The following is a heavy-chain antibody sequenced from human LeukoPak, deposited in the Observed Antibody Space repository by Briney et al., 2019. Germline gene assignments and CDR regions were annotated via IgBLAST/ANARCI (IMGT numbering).Heavy chain of an antibody. CDR3: ARSVYYDSSGYYYSDAFDI. CDR1: GYTFTSYG. Sequence: ASVKVSCKASGYTFTSYGISWVRQAPGQGLEWMGWISAYNGNTNYAQKLQGRVTMTRNTSISTAYMELSSLRSEDTAVYYCARSVYYDSSGYYYSDAFDIWGQGTMVTVSS. CDR2: ISAYNGNT. V-gene: IGHV1-18*01. J-gene: IGHJ3*02. D-gene: IGHD3-22*01.